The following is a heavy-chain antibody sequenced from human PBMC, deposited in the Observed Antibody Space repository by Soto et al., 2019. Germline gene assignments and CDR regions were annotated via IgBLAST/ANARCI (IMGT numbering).Heavy chain of an antibody. CDR3: ATSRYSDFWSGYPSWYFDY. CDR2: ISGSGGST. D-gene: IGHD3-3*01. V-gene: IGHV3-23*01. CDR1: GFTFSSYA. Sequence: GGSLRLSCAASGFTFSSYAMSWVRQAPGKGLERVSAISGSGGSTYYADSVKGRFTISRDNSKNTLYLQMNTLRAAHPAVYYCATSRYSDFWSGYPSWYFDYWGQGTLVPVSS. J-gene: IGHJ4*02.